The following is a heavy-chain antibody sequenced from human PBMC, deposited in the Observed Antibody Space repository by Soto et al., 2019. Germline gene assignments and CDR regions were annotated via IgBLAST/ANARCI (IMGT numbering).Heavy chain of an antibody. V-gene: IGHV4-39*01. CDR1: GGSISSSSYY. D-gene: IGHD3-3*01. CDR3: ARRSTPEFLEWFDY. CDR2: IYYSGST. Sequence: QLQLQESGPGLVKPSETLSLTCTVSGGSISSSSYYWGWIRQPPGKGLEWIGSIYYSGSTYYNPSLKSRVTIPETTSKTQSPRNLSSVPAEETAGYYCARRSTPEFLEWFDYWGQGTLVTVSS. J-gene: IGHJ5*01.